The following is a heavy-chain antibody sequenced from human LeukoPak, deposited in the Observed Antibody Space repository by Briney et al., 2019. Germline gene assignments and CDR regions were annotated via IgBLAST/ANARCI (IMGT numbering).Heavy chain of an antibody. CDR2: ISSSSSYI. D-gene: IGHD6-13*01. J-gene: IGHJ4*02. V-gene: IGHV3-21*01. CDR1: GFTFSSYS. CDR3: ARGGIRIAAARLFDY. Sequence: GGSLRLSCAASGFTFSSYSMNWVRQAPGKGLEWVSSISSSSSYIYYADSVKGRFTISRDNAENSLYLQMNSLRAEDTAVYYCARGGIRIAAARLFDYWGQGTLVTVSS.